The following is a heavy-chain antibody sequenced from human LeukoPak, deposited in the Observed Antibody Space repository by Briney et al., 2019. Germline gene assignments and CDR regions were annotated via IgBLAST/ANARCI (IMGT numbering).Heavy chain of an antibody. CDR3: ARDLIEQWLVHYYYYYYMDV. CDR2: IKQDGSEK. Sequence: PGGSLRLSCAASGFTFSSYWMSWVRQAPGKGLEWVANIKQDGSEKYYVDSVKGRFTISRDNAKNSLYLQMNSLRAEDTAVYYCARDLIEQWLVHYYYYYYMDVWGKGTTVTVSS. V-gene: IGHV3-7*01. J-gene: IGHJ6*03. D-gene: IGHD6-19*01. CDR1: GFTFSSYW.